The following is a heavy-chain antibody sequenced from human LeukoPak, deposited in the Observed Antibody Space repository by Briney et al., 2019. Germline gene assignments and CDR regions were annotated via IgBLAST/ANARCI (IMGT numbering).Heavy chain of an antibody. Sequence: GASVKVSCKASGGTFSSYAISWVRQAPGQGLEWMGGIIPIFGTANYAQKLQGRVTMTTDTSTSTAYMELRSLRSDDTAVYYCARGSYSGYVFWGQGTLVTVSS. D-gene: IGHD5-12*01. V-gene: IGHV1-69*05. J-gene: IGHJ4*02. CDR3: ARGSYSGYVF. CDR1: GGTFSSYA. CDR2: IIPIFGTA.